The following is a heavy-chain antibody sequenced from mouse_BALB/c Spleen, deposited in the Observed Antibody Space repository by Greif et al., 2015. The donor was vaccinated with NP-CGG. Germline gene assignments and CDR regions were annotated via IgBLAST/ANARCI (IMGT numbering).Heavy chain of an antibody. D-gene: IGHD2-14*01. Sequence: EVHLVESGGGLVQPGGSRKLSCAASGFTFSDYGMAWVRQAPGKGPEWVAFISNLAYSIYYADTVTGRFTISRENAKNTLYLEMSSLRSEDTAMYYCARGQVRGAMDYWGQGTSVTVSS. CDR2: ISNLAYSI. J-gene: IGHJ4*01. CDR3: ARGQVRGAMDY. CDR1: GFTFSDYG. V-gene: IGHV5-15*02.